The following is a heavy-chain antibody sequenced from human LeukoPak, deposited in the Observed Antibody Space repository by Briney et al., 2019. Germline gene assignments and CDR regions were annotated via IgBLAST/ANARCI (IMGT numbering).Heavy chain of an antibody. J-gene: IGHJ3*01. CDR2: IYHSGST. CDR1: GGSISSSNW. CDR3: ARHVGGSGSHDAFDV. Sequence: SGTLSLTCAVSGGSISSSNWWSWVRQPPGKGLEWIGEIYHSGSTNYNPSLKSRVTISVDTSKNQFSLKLSSVTAADTAVYYCARHVGGSGSHDAFDVWGQGTMVTVSS. D-gene: IGHD3-10*01. V-gene: IGHV4-4*02.